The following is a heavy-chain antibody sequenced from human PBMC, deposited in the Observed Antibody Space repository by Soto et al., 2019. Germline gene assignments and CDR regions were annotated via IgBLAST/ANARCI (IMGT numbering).Heavy chain of an antibody. CDR1: GFTFSSYA. CDR3: ASSSWQQLVR. V-gene: IGHV3-21*01. Sequence: GGSLRLSCAASGFTFSSYAMSWVRQAPGKGLEWVSSISSSSSYIYYADSVKGRFTISRDNAKNSLYLQMNSLRAEDTAVYYCASSSWQQLVRWGQGTLVTVSS. CDR2: ISSSSSYI. J-gene: IGHJ4*02. D-gene: IGHD6-13*01.